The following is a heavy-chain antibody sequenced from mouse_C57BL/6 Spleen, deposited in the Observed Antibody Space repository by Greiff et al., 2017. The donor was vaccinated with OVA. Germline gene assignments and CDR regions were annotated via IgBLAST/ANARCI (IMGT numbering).Heavy chain of an antibody. J-gene: IGHJ4*01. CDR1: GYNFTSYW. V-gene: IGHV1-55*01. Sequence: QVQLQQPGAELVKPGASVKMSCKASGYNFTSYWITWVKQRPGQGLEWIGNIYPGSGSTNYNEKFKSKATLTVDTSSSTADMQLSSLTSEDSAVYYCARSSSYYYAMDYWGQGTSVTVSS. CDR3: ARSSSYYYAMDY. CDR2: IYPGSGST.